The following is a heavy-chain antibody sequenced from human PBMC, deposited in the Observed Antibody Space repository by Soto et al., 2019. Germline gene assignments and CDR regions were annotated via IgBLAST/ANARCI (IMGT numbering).Heavy chain of an antibody. CDR2: IYSNGDT. V-gene: IGHV3-53*02. CDR1: GFSVGSNY. Sequence: EVQLVETGGGLIQPGGSLRLSCAASGFSVGSNYMTWVRQSPGKGLEWVSLIYSNGDTDYADSVKGRFSISTDNFKNTLHLQMNNLRAEDTAVYHCARKSDSSPVPEADGVWGRGTLVTVSS. D-gene: IGHD2-8*01. J-gene: IGHJ4*02. CDR3: ARKSDSSPVPEADGV.